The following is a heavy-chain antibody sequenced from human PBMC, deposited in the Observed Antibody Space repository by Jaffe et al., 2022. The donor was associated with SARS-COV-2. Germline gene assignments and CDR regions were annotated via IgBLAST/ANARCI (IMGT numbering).Heavy chain of an antibody. D-gene: IGHD3-16*02. CDR2: IKSKTDGGTT. J-gene: IGHJ3*02. CDR1: GFTFSNAW. CDR3: TTDFYDYVWGSYRLGAFDI. V-gene: IGHV3-15*01. Sequence: EVQLVESGGGLVKPGGSLRLSCAASGFTFSNAWMSWVRQAPGKGLEWVGRIKSKTDGGTTDYAAPVKGRFTISRDDSKNTLYLQMNSLKTEDTAVYYCTTDFYDYVWGSYRLGAFDIWGQGTMVTVSS.